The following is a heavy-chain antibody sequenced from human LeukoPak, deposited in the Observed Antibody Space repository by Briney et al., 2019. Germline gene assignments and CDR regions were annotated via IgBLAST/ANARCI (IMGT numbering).Heavy chain of an antibody. J-gene: IGHJ1*01. Sequence: PGGTLRLSYAASGCTFSSYEMTWVRQAPGKGLEWVSYISSSGSTTHYADSVKGRFTISRDNAKKSLYLQMNSLRAEDTAVYYCARDNYESSGYYFDWGQGTLVTVSS. CDR2: ISSSGSTT. V-gene: IGHV3-48*03. D-gene: IGHD3-22*01. CDR1: GCTFSSYE. CDR3: ARDNYESSGYYFD.